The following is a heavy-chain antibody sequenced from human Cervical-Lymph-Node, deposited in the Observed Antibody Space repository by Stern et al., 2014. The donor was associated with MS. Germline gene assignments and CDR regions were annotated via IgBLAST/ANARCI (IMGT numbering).Heavy chain of an antibody. CDR1: GFTFEDHG. CDR3: ASGRSSDWRDGFDI. J-gene: IGHJ3*02. CDR2: IKWNGDRT. D-gene: IGHD6-19*01. Sequence: EVQLVESGGGVVRPGGSLRLSCAASGFTFEDHGMSWVRQAPGKGLEWVSGIKWNGDRTTYADSVKGRFTISRDNAKNSLYLQMNSLRVEDTALYHCASGRSSDWRDGFDIWGQGTMVTVSS. V-gene: IGHV3-20*01.